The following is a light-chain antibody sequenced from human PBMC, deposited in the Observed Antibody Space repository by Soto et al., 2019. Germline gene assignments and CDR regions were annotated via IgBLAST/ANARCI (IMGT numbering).Light chain of an antibody. CDR1: QSISSRY. V-gene: IGKV3-20*01. CDR3: QQYGYSPKT. CDR2: DAS. J-gene: IGKJ1*01. Sequence: RGLTQSPGTLSLSPWETHTLSCRASQSISSRYLAWYQQRPGQPSRLLIYDASSRTAGIRDRFSGSVSGTYFTITISRLEPEDSAVYYCQQYGYSPKTFGQGTKVDI.